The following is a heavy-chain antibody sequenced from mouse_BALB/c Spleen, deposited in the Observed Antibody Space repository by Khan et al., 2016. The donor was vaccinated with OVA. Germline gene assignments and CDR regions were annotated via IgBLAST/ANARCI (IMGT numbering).Heavy chain of an antibody. CDR3: ARSFYYSCGYALGC. Sequence: EVQLQESGPGLVKPSQSLSLTCTVTGYSITSDYAWNWIRQFPGNKLEWMGYISSTGGTSYNPSLKSRISITRDTSKNQFFLQLKSVTAEDTATYYCARSFYYSCGYALGCWGRGTLVTVSS. CDR1: GYSITSDYA. CDR2: ISSTGGT. D-gene: IGHD2-12*01. J-gene: IGHJ4*01. V-gene: IGHV3-2*02.